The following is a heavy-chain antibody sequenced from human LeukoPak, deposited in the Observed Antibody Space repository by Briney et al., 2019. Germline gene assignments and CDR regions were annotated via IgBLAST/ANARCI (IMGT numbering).Heavy chain of an antibody. J-gene: IGHJ3*02. CDR1: GFTFSSYW. V-gene: IGHV3-7*01. Sequence: PGGSLRLSCAASGFTFSSYWMSWVRQAPGKGLEWVANIKQDGSEKYYVDSVKGRFTISRDNAKNSLYLQMNSLRAEDTAVYYCARDLGRDYDFWSGSGWGGAFDIWGQGTMVTVSS. CDR3: ARDLGRDYDFWSGSGWGGAFDI. CDR2: IKQDGSEK. D-gene: IGHD3-3*01.